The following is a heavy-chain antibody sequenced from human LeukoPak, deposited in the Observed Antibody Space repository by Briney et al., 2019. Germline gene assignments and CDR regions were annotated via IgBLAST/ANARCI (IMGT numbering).Heavy chain of an antibody. D-gene: IGHD3-22*01. CDR1: GFTFISYS. CDR2: ISASGTYT. Sequence: GGSLRLSCAASGFTFISYSMNWVRQAPGKGLEWVSAISASGTYTYYADSVKGRFTISRDNSKNTLYLQMNSLSAEDTPLYYCAKDGKRITMIGVVRRGHYLDYWGQGTMVTVSS. CDR3: AKDGKRITMIGVVRRGHYLDY. V-gene: IGHV3-23*01. J-gene: IGHJ4*02.